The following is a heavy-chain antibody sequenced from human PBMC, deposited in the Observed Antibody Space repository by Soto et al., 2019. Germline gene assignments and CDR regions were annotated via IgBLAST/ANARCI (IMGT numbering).Heavy chain of an antibody. D-gene: IGHD6-6*01. V-gene: IGHV1-69*13. CDR1: GGTFSSYA. CDR3: ARFEYSSSFRAFDY. Sequence: ASVKVSCKASGGTFSSYAISWVRQAPGQGLEWMGGIIPIFGTANYAQKFQGRVTITADESTSTAYMELSSLRSEDTAVYYCARFEYSSSFRAFDYWGQGTLVTVSS. J-gene: IGHJ4*02. CDR2: IIPIFGTA.